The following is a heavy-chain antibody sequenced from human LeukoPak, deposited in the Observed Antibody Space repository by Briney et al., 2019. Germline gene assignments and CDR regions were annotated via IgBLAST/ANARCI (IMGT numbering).Heavy chain of an antibody. CDR3: ARTVVGPPPFDY. V-gene: IGHV1-2*06. J-gene: IGHJ4*02. CDR2: IHPNSGGT. CDR1: GYTFTGYY. Sequence: GASVKVSCKASGYTFTGYYMHWVRQAPGQGLEWMGRIHPNSGGTNYAQKFQGRVTMTRDPSISTAYMELSRLRSDDTAVYYCARTVVGPPPFDYWGQGTLVTVSS. D-gene: IGHD1-26*01.